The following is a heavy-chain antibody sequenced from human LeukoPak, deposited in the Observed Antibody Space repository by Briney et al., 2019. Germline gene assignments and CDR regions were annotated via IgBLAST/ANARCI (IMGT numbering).Heavy chain of an antibody. CDR2: IKQDESET. D-gene: IGHD1-26*01. CDR1: QFTFSYYW. CDR3: ARDRLTSGSYFFDY. V-gene: IGHV3-7*01. J-gene: IGHJ4*02. Sequence: GGSLRLSCTASQFTFSYYWMSWVRQGPGKGLEWVANIKQDESETYYVDSVKGRFTISRDNAKKSMYLQMNSLRAEDTAVYYCARDRLTSGSYFFDYWGQGTLVTVSS.